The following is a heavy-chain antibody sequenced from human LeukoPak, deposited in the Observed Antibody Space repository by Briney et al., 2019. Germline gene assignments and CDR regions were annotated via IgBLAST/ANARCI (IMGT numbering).Heavy chain of an antibody. D-gene: IGHD4-17*01. J-gene: IGHJ4*02. CDR3: ARGPNYGDRVDYFDY. CDR1: GFIFRNHW. V-gene: IGHV3-7*01. Sequence: GGSLRLSCAASGFIFRNHWMSWVRQVPGRGLEWVAHIKQDGNEKHYVDSVEGRFTLSRDDSKNSLYLQMNGLRVDDSAVYYCARGPNYGDRVDYFDYWGQGTLVTVSS. CDR2: IKQDGNEK.